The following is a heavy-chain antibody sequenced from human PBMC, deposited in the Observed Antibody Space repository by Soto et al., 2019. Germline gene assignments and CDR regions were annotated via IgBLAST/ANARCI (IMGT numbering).Heavy chain of an antibody. V-gene: IGHV4-34*01. D-gene: IGHD2-21*01. CDR1: GGSFSGYY. J-gene: IGHJ5*02. CDR3: ARRALWVRFDP. CDR2: INHSGST. Sequence: TSETLSLTCAVYGGSFSGYYWSWIRQPPGKGLEWIGEINHSGSTNYNPSLKSRVTISVDTSKNQFSLKLSSVTAADTAVYYCARRALWVRFDPWGQGTLVTVSS.